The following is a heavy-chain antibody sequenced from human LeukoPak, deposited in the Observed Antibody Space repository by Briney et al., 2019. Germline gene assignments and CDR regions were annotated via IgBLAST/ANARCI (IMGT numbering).Heavy chain of an antibody. CDR1: GYTFTSYG. V-gene: IGHV1-18*01. CDR3: ARGSKKFTIFGVVTGSDWFDP. D-gene: IGHD3-3*01. Sequence: ASVKVSCKASGYTFTSYGISWVRQAPGQGVEWMGWISAYNGNTNYAQKLQGRVTMTTDTSTSTAYMELRSLRSDDTAVYYCARGSKKFTIFGVVTGSDWFDPWGQGTLVTVSS. CDR2: ISAYNGNT. J-gene: IGHJ5*02.